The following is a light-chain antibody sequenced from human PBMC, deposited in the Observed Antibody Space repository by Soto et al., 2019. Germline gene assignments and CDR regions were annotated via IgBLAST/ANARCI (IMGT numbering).Light chain of an antibody. CDR2: GVS. J-gene: IGKJ2*01. CDR3: QHLDK. CDR1: HTVVNDY. Sequence: VLTQSPGTVSLSPGERATLSCGASHTVVNDYLAWYQQRPGQAPRLLLYGVSRRATGIPDRFSGSGSGTDFTLTISRLEPEDFAVYYCQHLDKFGQGTKLEIK. V-gene: IGKV3-20*01.